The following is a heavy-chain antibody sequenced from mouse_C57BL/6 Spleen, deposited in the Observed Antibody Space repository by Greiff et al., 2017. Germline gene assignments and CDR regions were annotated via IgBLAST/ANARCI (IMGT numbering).Heavy chain of an antibody. J-gene: IGHJ2*01. Sequence: GGLVQPKGSLKLSCAASGFSFNTYAMNWVRQAPGKGLEWVARIRSKSNNYATYYADSVKDRFTISRDDSESMLYLQMNNLKTEDTAMYYCVRQGGSSYYFDYWGQGTTLTVSS. D-gene: IGHD1-1*01. CDR3: VRQGGSSYYFDY. CDR1: GFSFNTYA. V-gene: IGHV10-1*01. CDR2: IRSKSNNYAT.